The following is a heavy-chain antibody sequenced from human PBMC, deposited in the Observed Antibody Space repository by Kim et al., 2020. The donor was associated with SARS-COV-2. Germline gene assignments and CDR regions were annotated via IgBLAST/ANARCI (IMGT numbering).Heavy chain of an antibody. Sequence: GGSLRLSCAASGFTFSSYGMHWVRQAPGKGLEWVAVIWYDGSNKYYADSVKGRFTISRANSKNTLYLQMNSLRAEDTAVYYCARGMWDSSGYYYSDYYYGMDVWGQGTTVTVSS. CDR2: IWYDGSNK. CDR3: ARGMWDSSGYYYSDYYYGMDV. CDR1: GFTFSSYG. J-gene: IGHJ6*02. D-gene: IGHD3-22*01. V-gene: IGHV3-33*01.